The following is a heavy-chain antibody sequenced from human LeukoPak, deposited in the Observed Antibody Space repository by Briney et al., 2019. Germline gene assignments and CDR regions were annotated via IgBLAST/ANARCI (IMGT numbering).Heavy chain of an antibody. D-gene: IGHD6-25*01. Sequence: GRPLTLSCAASGFTFNSYGMHWVPPAPGKGLEWVAVISYDGSDKYYEDSVKGRFTISRDNAKKTLYLQMNSLRVEDTAVYYCAKDSRLHNSDYGAFDIWGQGTMVTVSS. CDR2: ISYDGSDK. V-gene: IGHV3-30*18. J-gene: IGHJ3*02. CDR1: GFTFNSYG. CDR3: AKDSRLHNSDYGAFDI.